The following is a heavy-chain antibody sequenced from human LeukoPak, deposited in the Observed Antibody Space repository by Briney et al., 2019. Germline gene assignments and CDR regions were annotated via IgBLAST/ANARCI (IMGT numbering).Heavy chain of an antibody. V-gene: IGHV4-61*01. CDR2: IYYSGYT. D-gene: IGHD3-16*01. Sequence: RPSETLSLTCTVSGGSISSSSYYWSWIRQPPGKGLKWIGNIYYSGYTTYSPSLRSRVTISVDTSKNQFSLKLSSVTAADTAVYYCARETSQKGAHYMDVWGKGTTITISS. CDR3: ARETSQKGAHYMDV. CDR1: GGSISSSSYY. J-gene: IGHJ6*03.